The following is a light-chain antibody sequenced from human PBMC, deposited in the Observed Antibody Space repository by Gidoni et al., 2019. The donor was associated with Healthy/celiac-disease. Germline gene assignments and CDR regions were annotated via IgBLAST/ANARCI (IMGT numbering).Light chain of an antibody. J-gene: IGKJ4*01. CDR3: QQRSNWPPT. CDR1: QSVSSY. V-gene: IGKV3-11*01. Sequence: EIVLTQSPATLSLSPGERAPLSCRASQSVSSYLAWYQQKPGQAPRLLIYDASNRATGIPARFIGSVSGTDFTLTIRSLEPEAFAVYYCQQRSNWPPTFGGGTKVEIK. CDR2: DAS.